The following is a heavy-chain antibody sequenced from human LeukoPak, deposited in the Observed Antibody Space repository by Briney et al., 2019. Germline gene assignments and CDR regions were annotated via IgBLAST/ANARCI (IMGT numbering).Heavy chain of an antibody. CDR1: GGSFSGYY. J-gene: IGHJ4*02. CDR2: INHSGST. V-gene: IGHV4-34*01. Sequence: SETLSLTCAVYGGSFSGYYWSWIRQPPGKGLEWIGEINHSGSTNYNPSLKSRVTISVDTSKNQFSLKLSSVTAADTAVYYCARGDIVGAPFDYWGQGTLVTVS. CDR3: ARGDIVGAPFDY. D-gene: IGHD1-26*01.